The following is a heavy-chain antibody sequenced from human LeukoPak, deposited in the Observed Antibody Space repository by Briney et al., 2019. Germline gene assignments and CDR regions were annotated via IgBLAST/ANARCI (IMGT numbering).Heavy chain of an antibody. J-gene: IGHJ4*02. CDR2: IKQDESEK. CDR3: AREDDWNYEDY. D-gene: IGHD1-7*01. Sequence: GGSLRLSCAASGFIFSNYWMSWVRQAPGKGLEWVANIKQDESEKYYVDSVKGRFTISRDNAKNSLYLQMNSLRAEDTAIYYCAREDDWNYEDYWGQGTLVTVSS. CDR1: GFIFSNYW. V-gene: IGHV3-7*01.